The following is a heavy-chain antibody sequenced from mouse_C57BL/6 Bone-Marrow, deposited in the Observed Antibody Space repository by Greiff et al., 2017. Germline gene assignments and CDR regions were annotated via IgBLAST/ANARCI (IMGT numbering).Heavy chain of an antibody. V-gene: IGHV1-72*01. CDR3: ARITTVVGDYYFDD. J-gene: IGHJ2*01. Sequence: VQLQQPGAELVKPGASVKLSCKASGYTFTSYWMHWVKQRPGRGLEWIGRVDPTSGGTKYNETFQSKATLTVDKTSSTAYMPLSSLTSEDSAVYKCARITTVVGDYYFDDWGEGTTLTVSS. D-gene: IGHD1-1*01. CDR2: VDPTSGGT. CDR1: GYTFTSYW.